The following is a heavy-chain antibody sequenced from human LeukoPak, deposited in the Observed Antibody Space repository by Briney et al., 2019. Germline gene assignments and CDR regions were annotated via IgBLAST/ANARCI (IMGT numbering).Heavy chain of an antibody. CDR1: GYTFSRYD. CDR3: TRDTCIAVPGGL. D-gene: IGHD6-19*01. V-gene: IGHV1-8*03. CDR2: INPNSGST. J-gene: IGHJ4*02. Sequence: ASVTVSCKASGYTFSRYDLIWVRQAPGQGLEWMGWINPNSGSTDYAQKFQGRITFPRDTSINTAYMELSSLRSEYTAIPYCTRDTCIAVPGGLWGQGTLVTVSS.